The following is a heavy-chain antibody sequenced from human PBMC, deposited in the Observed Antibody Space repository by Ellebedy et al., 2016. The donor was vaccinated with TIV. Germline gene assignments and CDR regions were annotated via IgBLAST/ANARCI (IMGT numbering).Heavy chain of an antibody. Sequence: AASVKVSCKTSGDTLTGYYFHWVRQAPGQGLEWMGWINPDSGGTNSAHKFQGRVTLTRDTSTNTAYMALSGLRSDDTAVYFCAREPHGVYYFDSWGQGSLLTVSS. J-gene: IGHJ4*02. CDR3: AREPHGVYYFDS. V-gene: IGHV1-2*02. CDR1: GDTLTGYY. CDR2: INPDSGGT. D-gene: IGHD2-8*01.